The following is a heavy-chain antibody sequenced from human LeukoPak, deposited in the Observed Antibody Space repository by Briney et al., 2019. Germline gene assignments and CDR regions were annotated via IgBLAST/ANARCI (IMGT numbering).Heavy chain of an antibody. D-gene: IGHD6-19*01. CDR3: ARHSSGWETCYFDY. CDR2: IYYSGST. V-gene: IGHV4-59*08. Sequence: PSETLSLTCTVSGGSISSYYWSWIRQPPGKGLEWIGYIYYSGSTNYNPSLKSRVTISVDTSKNQFSLKLSSVTAADTAVYYCARHSSGWETCYFDYWGQGTLVTVSS. CDR1: GGSISSYY. J-gene: IGHJ4*02.